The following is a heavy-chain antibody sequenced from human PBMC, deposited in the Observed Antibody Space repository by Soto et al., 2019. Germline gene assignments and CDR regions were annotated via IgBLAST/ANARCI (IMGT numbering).Heavy chain of an antibody. Sequence: SVKVSCKASGGTFSSYAISWVRQAPGQGLEWMGGIIPIFGTANYAQKFQGRVTITADESTSTAYMELSSPRSEDTAVYYCARGLNYYDSSGYYYYFDYWGQGTLVTVSS. V-gene: IGHV1-69*13. J-gene: IGHJ4*02. CDR2: IIPIFGTA. CDR1: GGTFSSYA. D-gene: IGHD3-22*01. CDR3: ARGLNYYDSSGYYYYFDY.